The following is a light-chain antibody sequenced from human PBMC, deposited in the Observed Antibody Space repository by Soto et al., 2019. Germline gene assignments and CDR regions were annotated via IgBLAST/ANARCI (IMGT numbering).Light chain of an antibody. V-gene: IGKV1-9*01. CDR2: AAS. J-gene: IGKJ5*01. CDR1: QGISSY. CDR3: QQLNSYPRT. Sequence: DIQLTQSPSFLSASVGDRVTITCRASQGISSYLAWYQQKPGKAPKLLIYAASTLPGGVPSRFSGSGSGTKFTLTISSLQPEDFATYYCQQLNSYPRTFGQGTRLEIK.